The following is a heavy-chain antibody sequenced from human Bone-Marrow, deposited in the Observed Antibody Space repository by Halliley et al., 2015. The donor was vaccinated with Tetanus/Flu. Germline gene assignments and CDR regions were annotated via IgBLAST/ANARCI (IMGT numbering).Heavy chain of an antibody. CDR2: IHPGDSDI. Sequence: GLGWMGIIHPGDSDIRYKPSFQGQVPISAAESPTTAYLQWSSLQASDTAMYYCARRGDSYVFDFWGQGTLVTVSS. J-gene: IGHJ4*02. CDR3: ARRGDSYVFDF. V-gene: IGHV5-51*01. D-gene: IGHD5-18*01.